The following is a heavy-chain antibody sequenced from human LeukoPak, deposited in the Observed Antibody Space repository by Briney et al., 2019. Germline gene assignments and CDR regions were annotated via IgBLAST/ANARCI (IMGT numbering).Heavy chain of an antibody. V-gene: IGHV3-66*01. CDR1: GFTVSDNY. CDR2: IYSDGST. CDR3: ARGATDVTRWFDP. D-gene: IGHD1-1*01. Sequence: GGSLRLSCAASGFTVSDNYMSWVRQAPGKGLEWVSVIYSDGSTYYADSVKGRFTISRDNSKNTVYLQMNSLRAEDTAVYYCARGATDVTRWFDPWGQGTRVTVSS. J-gene: IGHJ5*02.